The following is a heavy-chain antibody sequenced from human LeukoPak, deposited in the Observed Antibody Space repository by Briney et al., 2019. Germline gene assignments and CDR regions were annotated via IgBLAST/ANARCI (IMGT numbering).Heavy chain of an antibody. CDR2: ISYDGSNK. CDR1: GFTFSSYA. V-gene: IGHV3-30-3*01. J-gene: IGHJ4*02. Sequence: GGSLRLSCAASGFTFSSYAMHWVRQAPGKGLEWVAVISYDGSNKYYADSVKGRFTISRDNSKNTLYLQMNSLRAEDTAVYYCAKVPRPKGFYYFDYWGQGTLVTVSS. CDR3: AKVPRPKGFYYFDY. D-gene: IGHD3-3*01.